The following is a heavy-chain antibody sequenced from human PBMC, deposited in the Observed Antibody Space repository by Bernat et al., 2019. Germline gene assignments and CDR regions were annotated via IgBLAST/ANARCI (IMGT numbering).Heavy chain of an antibody. CDR1: GFTFSSYS. CDR2: ISSSSSTI. V-gene: IGHV3-48*01. Sequence: EVQLVESGGGLVQHGGSLRLSCAASGFTFSSYSMNWVRQAPGKGLEWVSYISSSSSTIYYADSVKGRFTISRDNAKNSLYLQMNSLRAEDTAVYYCARYYQLPDYYYGMDVWGQGTTVTVSS. CDR3: ARYYQLPDYYYGMDV. D-gene: IGHD2-2*01. J-gene: IGHJ6*02.